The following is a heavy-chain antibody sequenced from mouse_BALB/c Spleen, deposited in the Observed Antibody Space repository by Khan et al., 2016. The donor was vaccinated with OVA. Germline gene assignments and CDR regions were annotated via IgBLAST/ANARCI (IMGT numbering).Heavy chain of an antibody. J-gene: IGHJ1*01. CDR2: IYYSGKT. CDR1: GYSITSGYS. CDR3: ARSGTTVVAYWYFDV. V-gene: IGHV3-1*02. Sequence: EVQLQESGPDLVKPSRSLSLTCTVTGYSITSGYSWHWIRQFPGNKLEWMGYIYYSGKTNYNPSLNSRISITRDTSKNQFFLQLNSVTTEDTATYYCARSGTTVVAYWYFDVWGAGTTVTVSS. D-gene: IGHD1-1*01.